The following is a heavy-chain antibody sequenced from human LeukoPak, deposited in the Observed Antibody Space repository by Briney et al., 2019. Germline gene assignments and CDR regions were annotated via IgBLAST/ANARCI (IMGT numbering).Heavy chain of an antibody. J-gene: IGHJ4*02. D-gene: IGHD1-26*01. CDR3: AREGSGSYGGYYFDY. CDR2: INTSRGST. CDR1: GYTFTRYY. V-gene: IGHV1-46*01. Sequence: ASVKLSCKASGYTFTRYYMHWVRQAPGQGLEWMGIINTSRGSTSYAHKFQGRVTMTRDMSTSTVYMEMSSLRSEDTAVYYCAREGSGSYGGYYFDYWGQGTLVTVSS.